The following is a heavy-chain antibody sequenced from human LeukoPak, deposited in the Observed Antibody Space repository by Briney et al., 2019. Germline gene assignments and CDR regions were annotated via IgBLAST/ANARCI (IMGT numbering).Heavy chain of an antibody. CDR1: EFAVSSNF. J-gene: IGHJ4*02. Sequence: GGSLRLSCAASEFAVSSNFMSWVRQAPGKGLEWVSVIYSGGTTYYADSVKGRFTIPRDNPKNTLFLQMNSLRAEDTAVYYCARDANQWGQGTLVTVSS. CDR3: ARDANQ. D-gene: IGHD1-14*01. CDR2: IYSGGTT. V-gene: IGHV3-53*01.